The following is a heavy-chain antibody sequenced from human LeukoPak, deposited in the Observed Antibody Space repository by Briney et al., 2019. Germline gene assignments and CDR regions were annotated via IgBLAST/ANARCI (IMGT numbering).Heavy chain of an antibody. CDR3: ARGRRFSSSWRQGTYWFDP. V-gene: IGHV1-8*01. CDR2: MNPNSGNT. J-gene: IGHJ5*02. Sequence: ASVKVSCKASGYTFTSYDINWVRQATGQGLEWMAWMNPNSGNTGYAQKFQVRVTMTRNTSISTAYMELSSLRSEDTAVYYCARGRRFSSSWRQGTYWFDPWGQGTLVTVSS. CDR1: GYTFTSYD. D-gene: IGHD6-13*01.